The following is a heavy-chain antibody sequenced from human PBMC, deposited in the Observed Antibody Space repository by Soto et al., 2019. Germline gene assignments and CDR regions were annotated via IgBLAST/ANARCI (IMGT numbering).Heavy chain of an antibody. CDR2: IYYSGST. J-gene: IGHJ6*02. V-gene: IGHV4-61*01. CDR1: GGSVSSGSYY. D-gene: IGHD3-10*01. CDR3: ARMYYYGSGSYVPLNSYYGMDV. Sequence: SETLSLTCTVSGGSVSSGSYYWRWIRQPPGKGLEWIGYIYYSGSTNYNPSLKSRVTISVDTSKNQFSLKLSSVTAADTAVYYCARMYYYGSGSYVPLNSYYGMDVWGQGTTVTVSS.